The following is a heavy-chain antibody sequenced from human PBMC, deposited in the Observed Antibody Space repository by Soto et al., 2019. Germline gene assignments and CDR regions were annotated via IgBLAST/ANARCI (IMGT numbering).Heavy chain of an antibody. Sequence: QVQLVESGGGLVKPGGTLRLSCTGSGFTFSDYSMTWIRQAPGKGLAWVSYISYGSSYTKYADSVKGRFTISRDNAKNSLFLQMNNLRTEDTAIYYCARDPNNSSSWWLDPWGRGALVTVSS. CDR1: GFTFSDYS. CDR2: ISYGSSYT. CDR3: ARDPNNSSSWWLDP. D-gene: IGHD3-22*01. J-gene: IGHJ5*02. V-gene: IGHV3-11*06.